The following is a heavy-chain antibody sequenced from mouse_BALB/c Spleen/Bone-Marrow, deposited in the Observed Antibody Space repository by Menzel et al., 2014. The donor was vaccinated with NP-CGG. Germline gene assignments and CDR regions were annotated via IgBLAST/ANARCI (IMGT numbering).Heavy chain of an antibody. Sequence: QVQLQQSGAELMKPGASVKISCKATGYTFSSYWIEWVRQRPGHGLEWIGEILPGSGSTNYNEKFKGKATFTADTSSNTADMQLSSLTSEASAVYYCARTGTDWYFDVWGAGTTVTVSS. CDR3: ARTGTDWYFDV. D-gene: IGHD4-1*01. J-gene: IGHJ1*01. V-gene: IGHV1-9*01. CDR1: GYTFSSYW. CDR2: ILPGSGST.